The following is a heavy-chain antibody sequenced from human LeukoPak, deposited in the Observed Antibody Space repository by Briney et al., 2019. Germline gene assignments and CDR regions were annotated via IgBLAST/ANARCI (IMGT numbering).Heavy chain of an antibody. D-gene: IGHD6-13*01. CDR2: IYYTGST. J-gene: IGHJ4*02. CDR3: ARGSKAAPGTFDY. V-gene: IGHV4-59*01. CDR1: GGSISSYY. Sequence: SETLSLTCTVSGGSISSYYWSWIRQPPGKGLEWIGYIYYTGSTDYSPSLKSRVAISVDTSKNQFSLKLSSVTAADTAVYYCARGSKAAPGTFDYWGQGTLVTVSS.